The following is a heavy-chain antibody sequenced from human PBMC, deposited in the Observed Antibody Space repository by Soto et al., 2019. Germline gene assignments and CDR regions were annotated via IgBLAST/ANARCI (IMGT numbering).Heavy chain of an antibody. CDR3: AKDPHPSYCTNAECYTF. CDR1: GFTLSTYA. J-gene: IGHJ4*02. CDR2: ISDGGGAT. Sequence: GGSLRLSCAASGFTLSTYAMTWVRQAPGKGLEWVSVISDGGGATYYADSVKGRFTISRDNFKNTLYLQMNSLRAEDTAIYYCAKDPHPSYCTNAECYTFWGQGTLVTVSS. V-gene: IGHV3-23*01. D-gene: IGHD2-8*01.